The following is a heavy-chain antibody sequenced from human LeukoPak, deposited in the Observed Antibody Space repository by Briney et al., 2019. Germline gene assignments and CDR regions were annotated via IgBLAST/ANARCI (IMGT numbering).Heavy chain of an antibody. J-gene: IGHJ4*02. Sequence: PSETLSLTCTVSGGSISNYYWSWIRQPPGKGLEWIGFIHSNGGANYNASLNSRATISRDTSRSQVSLKLTSVTAADTAVYYCARISGSYVFDYWGQGTLVTVSS. V-gene: IGHV4-59*01. CDR3: ARISGSYVFDY. CDR2: IHSNGGA. CDR1: GGSISNYY. D-gene: IGHD1-26*01.